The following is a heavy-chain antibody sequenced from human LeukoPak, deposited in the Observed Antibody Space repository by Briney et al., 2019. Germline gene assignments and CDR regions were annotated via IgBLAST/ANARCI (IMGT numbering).Heavy chain of an antibody. V-gene: IGHV3-7*01. CDR2: IKPDGSEK. J-gene: IGHJ4*01. Sequence: GGSLRHSCAGSGFTFRDYWMSWLRQAPGKGPEWVAHIKPDGSEKYYVDSVKGRFIISRDDARNSLSLQMNSLRAEDTAVYYCAGSFGDVKNFWGQGTLVTVSS. D-gene: IGHD3-10*01. CDR1: GFTFRDYW. CDR3: AGSFGDVKNF.